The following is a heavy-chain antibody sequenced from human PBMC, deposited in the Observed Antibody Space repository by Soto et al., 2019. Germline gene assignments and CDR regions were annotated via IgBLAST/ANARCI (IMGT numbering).Heavy chain of an antibody. Sequence: QVQLQQWGAGLLKPSETLSLTCAVYGGSFSGYYWSWIRQPPGKGLEWIGEINHSGSTNYNPSLKSRVTISVDTSKNQFSLKLSSVTAADTAVYYCARAPGVIRWFDPWGQGTLVTVSS. D-gene: IGHD3-10*01. CDR2: INHSGST. J-gene: IGHJ5*02. CDR3: ARAPGVIRWFDP. CDR1: GGSFSGYY. V-gene: IGHV4-34*01.